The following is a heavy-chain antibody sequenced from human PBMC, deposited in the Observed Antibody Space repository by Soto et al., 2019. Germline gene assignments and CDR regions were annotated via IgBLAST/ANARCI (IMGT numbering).Heavy chain of an antibody. V-gene: IGHV3-48*01. CDR3: ATFTAYGDYASADFQD. D-gene: IGHD4-17*01. CDR2: ISSSGNSI. Sequence: EVQLVESGGGLVQPGGSLRLSCAASGFTFSSYSMNWVRQPPGKGLEWVSYISSSGNSIHYADSAKGRFTISRDNAKNSLYLQMNSLRAEDTAVYYCATFTAYGDYASADFQDWGQGTLVAVSS. CDR1: GFTFSSYS. J-gene: IGHJ1*01.